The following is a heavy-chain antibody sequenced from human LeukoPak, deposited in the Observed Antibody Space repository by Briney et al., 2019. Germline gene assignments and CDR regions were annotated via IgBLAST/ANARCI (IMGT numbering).Heavy chain of an antibody. V-gene: IGHV4-38-2*02. D-gene: IGHD1-26*01. CDR2: VYHTGGT. CDR3: AREEGATQDAN. J-gene: IGHJ4*02. Sequence: PSETLSLTCTVSGFSISSGYYWAWIRQPPGKGLEWIGSVYHTGGTYYNPSLKSRVTISVDASRNQFSLGLSSVTAADTAVYYCAREEGATQDANWGQGTLVLVSS. CDR1: GFSISSGYY.